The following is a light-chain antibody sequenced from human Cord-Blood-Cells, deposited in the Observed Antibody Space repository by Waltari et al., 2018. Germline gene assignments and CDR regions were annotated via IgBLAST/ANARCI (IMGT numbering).Light chain of an antibody. CDR3: SSYTSSSTLV. V-gene: IGLV2-14*03. CDR2: DVS. CDR1: SSDVGGYNY. J-gene: IGLJ3*02. Sequence: QSALTQPASVSGSPGQSITISCTGTSSDVGGYNYVSWYQQHPGKAPKLMSYDVSHRPSGVSNRCSGSKSGNTASLTISGLHAEDEADYYCSSYTSSSTLVFGGGTKLTVL.